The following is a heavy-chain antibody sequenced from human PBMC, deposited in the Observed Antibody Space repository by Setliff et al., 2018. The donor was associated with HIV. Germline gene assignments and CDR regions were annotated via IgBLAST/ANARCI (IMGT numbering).Heavy chain of an antibody. J-gene: IGHJ4*02. Sequence: SETLSLTCSVSGGSINTSSYYWMSWVRQAPGKGLEWIGCIYYSGSAYYNPSLQRRVTISVDTSKNQISLRLSSVTAADTAMYYCVRDDYGYNGKGFDYWGPGTLVTVSS. V-gene: IGHV4-30-4*01. D-gene: IGHD4-17*01. CDR1: GGSINTSSYY. CDR2: IYYSGSA. CDR3: VRDDYGYNGKGFDY.